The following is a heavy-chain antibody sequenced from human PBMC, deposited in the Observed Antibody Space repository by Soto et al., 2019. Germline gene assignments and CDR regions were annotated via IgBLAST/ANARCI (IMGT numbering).Heavy chain of an antibody. CDR1: GGSISSGGYS. CDR3: ARDQRGYSSGGYRWFDP. CDR2: IYHSGST. V-gene: IGHV4-30-2*01. D-gene: IGHD6-19*01. J-gene: IGHJ5*02. Sequence: QLQLQESGSGLVKPSQTLSLTCAVSGGSISSGGYSWSWIRQPPGKGLEWIGYIYHSGSTYYNPSLKSRVTISVDRSKNQFSLKLSSVTAADTAVYYCARDQRGYSSGGYRWFDPWGQGTLVTVSS.